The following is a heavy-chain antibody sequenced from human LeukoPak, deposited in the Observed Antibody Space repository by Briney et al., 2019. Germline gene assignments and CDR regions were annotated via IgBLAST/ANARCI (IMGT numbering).Heavy chain of an antibody. D-gene: IGHD4-17*01. CDR2: INSDGTST. CDR1: GFTFSSYR. CDR3: ARALYGDPHFDY. V-gene: IGHV3-74*01. J-gene: IGHJ4*02. Sequence: GGSLRLSCAASGFTFSSYRMHWVRQAPGKGLVWVSRINSDGTSTSYAGSVKGRFTISRDNAKNTLYLQMNSLRAEDTAVYYCARALYGDPHFDYWGQGTLVTVSS.